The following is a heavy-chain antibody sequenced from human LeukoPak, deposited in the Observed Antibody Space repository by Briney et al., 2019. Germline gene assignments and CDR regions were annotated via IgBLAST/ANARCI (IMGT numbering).Heavy chain of an antibody. V-gene: IGHV1-8*01. Sequence: ASLKVSCKTSGYSSSTFDINWVRQATGQGLEWMGWMNPNSGNTNYAQKFQGRLTMTRDTSISTAYMELSSLRSEDTAVYYCARGGTLVQGVTILYGMDVWGQGTTVTVSS. CDR3: ARGGTLVQGVTILYGMDV. D-gene: IGHD3-10*01. CDR2: MNPNSGNT. J-gene: IGHJ6*02. CDR1: GYSSSTFD.